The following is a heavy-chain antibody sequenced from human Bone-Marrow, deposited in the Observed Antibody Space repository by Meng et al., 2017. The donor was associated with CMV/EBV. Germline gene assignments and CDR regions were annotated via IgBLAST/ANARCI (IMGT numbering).Heavy chain of an antibody. Sequence: YTISWVRQAPGQGLEWMGRIIPILGIANYAQKFQGRVTITADKSTSTAYMELSSLRSEDTAVYYCAGGPPAYYYDSSGYYSGNWFDPWGQGTLVTVS. CDR2: IIPILGIA. CDR1: YT. V-gene: IGHV1-69*02. J-gene: IGHJ5*02. CDR3: AGGPPAYYYDSSGYYSGNWFDP. D-gene: IGHD3-22*01.